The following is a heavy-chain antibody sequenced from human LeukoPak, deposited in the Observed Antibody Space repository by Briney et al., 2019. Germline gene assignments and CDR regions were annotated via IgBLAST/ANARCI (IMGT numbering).Heavy chain of an antibody. V-gene: IGHV3-30-3*01. CDR1: GFTFRSYA. CDR3: ARGVTDDWGY. CDR2: ISYDGSNK. D-gene: IGHD7-27*01. J-gene: IGHJ4*02. Sequence: GRSLRLSPAASGFTFRSYAMHSVCQAPGKGLGWGAVISYDGSNKYCAASVKGRFTISRDNSKNTLYLQMNSLRAEDTAVYYCARGVTDDWGYWGQGTLVTVSS.